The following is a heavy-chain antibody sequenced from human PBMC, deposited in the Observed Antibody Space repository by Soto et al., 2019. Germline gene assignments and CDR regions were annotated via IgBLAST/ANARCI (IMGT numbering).Heavy chain of an antibody. J-gene: IGHJ4*02. Sequence: EVQLLESGGGLVQPGGSLRLSCAASGFTFSSYAMSWVRQAPGKGLEWVSAISGSGGSTYYADSVKGRFTISRNNSKDTLYLQMNSLRAEDTAVYYCAKVDGGYFDWLREEWGQGTLVTVSS. CDR3: AKVDGGYFDWLREE. D-gene: IGHD3-9*01. V-gene: IGHV3-23*01. CDR1: GFTFSSYA. CDR2: ISGSGGST.